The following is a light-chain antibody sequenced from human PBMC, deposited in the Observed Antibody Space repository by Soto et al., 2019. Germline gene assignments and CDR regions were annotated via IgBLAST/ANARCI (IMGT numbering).Light chain of an antibody. CDR1: SSDVGSYNF. J-gene: IGLJ2*01. CDR3: SSSSGSSTLVV. Sequence: QSALTQPASVSGSPGQSITISCTGTSSDVGSYNFVSWYRQPPGKAPKLMIYDVTNRPPGVSNRFSGSKSGNTASLTISGLQAADEADDYCSSSSGSSTLVVFGGGTKVTVL. CDR2: DVT. V-gene: IGLV2-14*01.